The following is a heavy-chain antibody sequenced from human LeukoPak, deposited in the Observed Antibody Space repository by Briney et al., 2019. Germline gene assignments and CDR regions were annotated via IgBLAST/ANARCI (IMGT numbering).Heavy chain of an antibody. Sequence: SETLSLTCTVSGGSISSGDYYWSWIRQPLGKGLEWIGYIYYSGSTYYNPPLKSRVTISVDTSKNQFSLKLSSVTAADTAVYYCARDGNLVVPAAMADAFDIWGQGTMVTVSS. V-gene: IGHV4-30-4*01. D-gene: IGHD2-2*01. CDR1: GGSISSGDYY. CDR3: ARDGNLVVPAAMADAFDI. J-gene: IGHJ3*02. CDR2: IYYSGST.